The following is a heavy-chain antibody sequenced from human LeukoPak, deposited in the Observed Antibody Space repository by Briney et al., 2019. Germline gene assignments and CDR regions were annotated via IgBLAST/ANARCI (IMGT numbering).Heavy chain of an antibody. J-gene: IGHJ5*02. Sequence: ASVKVSCKASGYTFTGYYMHWVRQAPGQGLEWMGWTNPNSGGTNYAQKFQGWVTMTRDTSISTAYMELSRLRSDDTAVYYCARDAHAGLDNWSDPWGQGTLVTVSS. CDR3: ARDAHAGLDNWSDP. CDR1: GYTFTGYY. CDR2: TNPNSGGT. D-gene: IGHD3-10*01. V-gene: IGHV1-2*04.